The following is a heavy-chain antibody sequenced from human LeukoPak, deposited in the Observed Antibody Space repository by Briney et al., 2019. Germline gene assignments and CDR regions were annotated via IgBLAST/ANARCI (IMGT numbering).Heavy chain of an antibody. J-gene: IGHJ3*02. CDR2: ISGSGLST. CDR1: GFTSSSYA. CDR3: AKDFQTTWYSLPHAFDI. D-gene: IGHD6-13*01. Sequence: PGGSLRLSCAASGFTSSSYAMSWGRQAPGKGLECVSAISGSGLSTYYADSVKGRFTISRDNSKNTLYLQMSSLRAEDTAVYYCAKDFQTTWYSLPHAFDIWGQGTVVTVSS. V-gene: IGHV3-23*01.